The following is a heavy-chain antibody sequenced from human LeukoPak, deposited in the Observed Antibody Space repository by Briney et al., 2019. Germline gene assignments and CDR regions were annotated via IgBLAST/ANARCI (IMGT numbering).Heavy chain of an antibody. D-gene: IGHD4-17*01. CDR3: AKDIRGGWTTGTQGYLDY. CDR2: IKWSSGSI. V-gene: IGHV3-9*01. J-gene: IGHJ4*02. Sequence: GRSLRLSCAASGFTFDDYATHWVRQAPGKGLEGGSGIKWSSGSIDYADSVKGRFTISRGNAKNSLYLQMNSLRVEDTALYYCAKDIRGGWTTGTQGYLDYWGQGTLVTVSS. CDR1: GFTFDDYA.